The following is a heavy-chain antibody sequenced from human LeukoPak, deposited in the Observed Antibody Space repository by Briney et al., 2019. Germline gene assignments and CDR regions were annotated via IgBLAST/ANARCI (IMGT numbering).Heavy chain of an antibody. CDR3: ARLRYYAMDV. CDR2: ISSSSRTI. J-gene: IGHJ6*02. V-gene: IGHV3-48*01. CDR1: GFTFSTYD. Sequence: GGSLRLSCTASGFTFSTYDMNWVRQAPGKGLEWVSYISSSSRTISYADSVKGRFTISRDNAKNSLYLQMNSLRAEDTAVYYCARLRYYAMDVWGQGATVTASS.